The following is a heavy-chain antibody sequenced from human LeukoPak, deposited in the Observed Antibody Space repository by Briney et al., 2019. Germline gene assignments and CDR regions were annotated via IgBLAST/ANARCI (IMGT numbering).Heavy chain of an antibody. D-gene: IGHD4-17*01. J-gene: IGHJ4*02. CDR1: GFTVSSNY. CDR3: ARVPPNGAHFDY. Sequence: PGGSLRLSCAASGFTVSSNYMSWVRQAPGKGLEWVSVIYSGGSTCYADSVEGRFTISRDNSKNTLYLQMNSLRAEDTAVYYCARVPPNGAHFDYWGQGTLVTVSS. CDR2: IYSGGST. V-gene: IGHV3-66*02.